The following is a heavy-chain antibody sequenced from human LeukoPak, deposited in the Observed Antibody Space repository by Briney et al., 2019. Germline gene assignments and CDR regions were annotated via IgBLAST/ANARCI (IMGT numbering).Heavy chain of an antibody. CDR2: IKQDESEK. J-gene: IGHJ4*02. CDR1: GFTFSNYW. V-gene: IGHV3-7*01. D-gene: IGHD6-6*01. Sequence: TGGSLRLSCAASGFTFSNYWMSWVRQAPGKGLEWVANIKQDESEKYYVDSVKGRFTISRDNAKNSLYLQMNSLRAEDTAVYYCASGQQLGYWGQGTLVTVSS. CDR3: ASGQQLGY.